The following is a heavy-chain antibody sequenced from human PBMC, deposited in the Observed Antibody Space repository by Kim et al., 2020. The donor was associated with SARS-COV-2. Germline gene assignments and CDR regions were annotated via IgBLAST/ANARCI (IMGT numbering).Heavy chain of an antibody. J-gene: IGHJ3*02. CDR1: GGSISSSNW. CDR2: IYHSGST. V-gene: IGHV4-4*02. Sequence: SETLSLTCAVSGGSISSSNWWSWVRQPPGKGLEWIGEIYHSGSTNYNPSLKSRVTISVDKSKNQFSLKLSSVTAADTAVYYCARGGSGRITMIVVVIPRTNAFDIWGQGTMVTVSS. D-gene: IGHD3-22*01. CDR3: ARGGSGRITMIVVVIPRTNAFDI.